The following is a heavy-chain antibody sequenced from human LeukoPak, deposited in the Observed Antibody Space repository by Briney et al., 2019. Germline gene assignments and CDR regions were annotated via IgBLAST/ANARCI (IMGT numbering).Heavy chain of an antibody. Sequence: GASVKVSCKASGYTFTSYAMNWVRQAPGQGLEWMGWINTNTGNPTYAQGLKGRFVFSLDTSVSTAYLQISSLKAEDTAVYYCARALTYYYDSSGYSVPSSIFDYWGQGTLVTVSS. J-gene: IGHJ4*02. CDR3: ARALTYYYDSSGYSVPSSIFDY. CDR2: INTNTGNP. CDR1: GYTFTSYA. D-gene: IGHD3-22*01. V-gene: IGHV7-4-1*02.